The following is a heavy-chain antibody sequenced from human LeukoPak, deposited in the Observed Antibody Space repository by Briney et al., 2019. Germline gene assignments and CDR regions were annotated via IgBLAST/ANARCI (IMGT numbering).Heavy chain of an antibody. D-gene: IGHD1-14*01. J-gene: IGHJ4*02. CDR3: ARDRTTWGRMGY. Sequence: SETLSLTCAVSGGSISNDNWWSWVRQSPGKGLEWIGEIYHSGATNYNPSLKNRVTISIDKSRSQFSLRLSSVTAADTAVYYCARDRTTWGRMGYWGQGTLVTVSS. V-gene: IGHV4-4*02. CDR2: IYHSGAT. CDR1: GGSISNDNW.